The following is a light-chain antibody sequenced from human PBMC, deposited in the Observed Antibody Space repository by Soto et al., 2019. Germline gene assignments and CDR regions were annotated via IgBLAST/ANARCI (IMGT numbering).Light chain of an antibody. CDR2: AAS. Sequence: DIQLTQSPSFLSASVGDRVTITCRASQGISSYLAWYQQKPGKAPKLLIYAASTLQSGVPSRFSGSGSGTEFTLTISSLQPDDFATYYCQQYNSYPLTFGGGTKVDNK. CDR1: QGISSY. J-gene: IGKJ4*01. CDR3: QQYNSYPLT. V-gene: IGKV1-9*01.